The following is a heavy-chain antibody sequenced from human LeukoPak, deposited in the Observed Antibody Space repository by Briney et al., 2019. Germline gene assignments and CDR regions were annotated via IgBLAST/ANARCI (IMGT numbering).Heavy chain of an antibody. CDR1: GFTFDDHA. CDR3: AKGPGMATVKRYLDY. Sequence: GGSLRLSCAASGFTFDDHAMHWVRQAPGKGLEWVSGLSWNSGSIDYADSVKGRFTISRDNAKNSLYLQMNSLRAEDTALYYCAKGPGMATVKRYLDYWGQGTLVTVSS. V-gene: IGHV3-9*01. D-gene: IGHD5-24*01. J-gene: IGHJ4*02. CDR2: LSWNSGSI.